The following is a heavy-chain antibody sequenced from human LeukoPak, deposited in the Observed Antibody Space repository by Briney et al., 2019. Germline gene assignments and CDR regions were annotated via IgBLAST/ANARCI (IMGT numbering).Heavy chain of an antibody. J-gene: IGHJ5*02. CDR3: ARDWSQYYDSSGYSNWFDP. D-gene: IGHD3-22*01. Sequence: PGGSLRLSCAASGFSIRRYAMHCVRQAPGKGLEWVAVISYDGSNKYYADSVKGGFTISRDNSKNTLYLQMNSLRAEDTAVYYCARDWSQYYDSSGYSNWFDPWGQGTLVTVSS. CDR1: GFSIRRYA. V-gene: IGHV3-30-3*01. CDR2: ISYDGSNK.